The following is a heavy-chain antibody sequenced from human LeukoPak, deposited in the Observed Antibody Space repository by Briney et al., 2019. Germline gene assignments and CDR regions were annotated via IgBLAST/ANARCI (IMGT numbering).Heavy chain of an antibody. J-gene: IGHJ6*04. CDR3: AAIPVFGVVLHQEPV. D-gene: IGHD3-3*01. Sequence: GASVKVSCKASGGTFSDYALNWVRQAPGQGLEWMGVFIPMLGTANSTQKFQGRVTFTADISTNTAYMELSSLRSEDTAVYFCAAIPVFGVVLHQEPVWGKGTTVTVSS. CDR2: FIPMLGTA. CDR1: GGTFSDYA. V-gene: IGHV1-69*10.